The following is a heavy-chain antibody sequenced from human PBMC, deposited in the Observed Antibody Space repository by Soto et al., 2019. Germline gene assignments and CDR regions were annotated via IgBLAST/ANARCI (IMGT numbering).Heavy chain of an antibody. D-gene: IGHD5-12*01. CDR2: ISAYNGNT. CDR1: GYTFTSYG. V-gene: IGHV1-18*01. J-gene: IGHJ4*02. Sequence: QVQLVQSGAEVKKPGASVKVSCKASGYTFTSYGISWVRQAPGQGLEWMGWISAYNGNTNYAQKLQGRVTMTTETATNTGYMELRRARTDDTAVYYCARDRGYSGDGDYWGQGSLVPVSS. CDR3: ARDRGYSGDGDY.